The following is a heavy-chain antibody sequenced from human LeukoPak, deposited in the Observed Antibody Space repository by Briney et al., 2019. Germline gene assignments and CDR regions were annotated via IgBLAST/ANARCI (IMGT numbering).Heavy chain of an antibody. CDR2: IYDSGST. CDR3: ARASPDCSSTSCYNETNYYYYGMDV. D-gene: IGHD2-2*02. CDR1: GGSIRSSYYY. V-gene: IGHV4-39*07. Sequence: PSETLSLTCTVSGGSIRSSYYYWGWIRQPPGKGLEWIGSIYDSGSTYYNPSLKSRVTISVDTSKNQFSLKLSSVTAADTAVYYCARASPDCSSTSCYNETNYYYYGMDVWGQGTTVTVSS. J-gene: IGHJ6*02.